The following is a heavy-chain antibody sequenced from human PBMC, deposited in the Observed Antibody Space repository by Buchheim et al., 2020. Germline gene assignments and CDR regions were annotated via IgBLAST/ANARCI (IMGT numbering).Heavy chain of an antibody. V-gene: IGHV3-23*01. J-gene: IGHJ4*02. CDR3: VKGGYCSTSSCPPEL. Sequence: EVQLLESGGGLVQPGESLRLSCAGSGFSLKDSAMTWVRQAPGKGLQLVSSIRGSGDNIYHADSVTGRFTISRDNSKNTLLLQMDSLSAEDTALYFCVKGGYCSTSSCPPELWGQGTL. D-gene: IGHD2-2*01. CDR2: IRGSGDNI. CDR1: GFSLKDSA.